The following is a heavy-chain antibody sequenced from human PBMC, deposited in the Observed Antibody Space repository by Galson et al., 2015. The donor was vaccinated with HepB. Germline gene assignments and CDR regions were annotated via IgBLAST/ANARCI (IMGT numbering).Heavy chain of an antibody. Sequence: SLRLSCAVSGFSLTTYTMNWVRQAPGKGLEWVSSISGSGIYLDYSDSVKGRFTISRDNAKNSLYLQMSSLRADDTATYYCARGASSSWYYWGRGTLVTVSP. CDR1: GFSLTTYT. V-gene: IGHV3-21*01. CDR3: ARGASSSWYY. CDR2: ISGSGIYL. D-gene: IGHD6-13*01. J-gene: IGHJ4*02.